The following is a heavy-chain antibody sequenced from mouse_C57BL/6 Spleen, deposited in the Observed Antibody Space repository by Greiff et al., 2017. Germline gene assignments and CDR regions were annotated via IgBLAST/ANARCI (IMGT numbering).Heavy chain of an antibody. D-gene: IGHD3-2*02. CDR3: ARQTAQEAVDY. CDR1: GFTFSSYG. V-gene: IGHV5-6*01. J-gene: IGHJ2*01. CDR2: ISSGGSYT. Sequence: EVKLVESGGDLVKPGGSLKLSCAASGFTFSSYGMSWVRQTPDKRLEWVATISSGGSYTYYPDSVKGRFTISRDNAKNTLYLQVSSLKSEDTAMYYCARQTAQEAVDYWGQGTTLTVSS.